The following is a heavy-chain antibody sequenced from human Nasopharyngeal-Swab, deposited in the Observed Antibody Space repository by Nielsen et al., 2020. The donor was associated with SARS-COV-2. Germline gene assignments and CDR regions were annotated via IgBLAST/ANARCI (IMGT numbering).Heavy chain of an antibody. CDR2: INHSGST. Sequence: SETLSLTCAVYGGSFSGYYWSWIRQPPGKGLEWIGEINHSGSTNYNPSLKSRVTISVDTSKNQFSLKLSSVTAADTAVYYCARGAERDYYYYYYMDVWGKRTTVTVSS. CDR1: GGSFSGYY. D-gene: IGHD1-1*01. J-gene: IGHJ6*03. CDR3: ARGAERDYYYYYYMDV. V-gene: IGHV4-34*01.